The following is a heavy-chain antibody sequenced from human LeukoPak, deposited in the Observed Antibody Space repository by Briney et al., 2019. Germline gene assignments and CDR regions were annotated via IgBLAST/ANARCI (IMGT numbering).Heavy chain of an antibody. CDR3: ARGLESSTSYVSDFDF. CDR1: GGTFSSYA. CDR2: IIPILGIA. J-gene: IGHJ4*02. Sequence: SVKVSCKASGGTFSSYAISWVRQAPGQGLEWMGRIIPILGIANYAQKFQGRVTITADKSTSTAYMELSSLRSEDTAVYFCARGLESSTSYVSDFDFWGQGSLVTVSS. D-gene: IGHD3-16*01. V-gene: IGHV1-69*04.